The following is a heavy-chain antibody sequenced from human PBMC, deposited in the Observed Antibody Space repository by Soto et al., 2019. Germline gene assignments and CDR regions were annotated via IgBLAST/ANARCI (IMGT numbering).Heavy chain of an antibody. CDR3: ARGLGHMKDFWSGLYYYYGMDV. CDR2: MNPNSGNT. CDR1: GYTFTSYD. J-gene: IGHJ6*02. Sequence: GASVKVSCKASGYTFTSYDINWVRQATGQGLEWMGWMNPNSGNTGYAQKFQGRVTMTRNTSISTAYMELSSLRSEDTAVYYCARGLGHMKDFWSGLYYYYGMDVWGQGTTVTVSS. D-gene: IGHD3-3*01. V-gene: IGHV1-8*01.